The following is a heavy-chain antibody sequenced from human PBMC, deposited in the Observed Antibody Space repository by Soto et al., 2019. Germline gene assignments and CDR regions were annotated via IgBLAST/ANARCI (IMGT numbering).Heavy chain of an antibody. V-gene: IGHV4-59*01. CDR2: MFYSGGS. D-gene: IGHD3-16*01. J-gene: IGHJ4*02. CDR3: LRSGHSFGGVM. Sequence: XTLSLPCTVSGASLNNYYGSWVRQPPGKGLELIGYMFYSGGSNSNPSLKGRVTISVDTSKNQISLKFNSVNSADTAVYYCLRSGHSFGGVMWGQGTLVTV. CDR1: GASLNNYY.